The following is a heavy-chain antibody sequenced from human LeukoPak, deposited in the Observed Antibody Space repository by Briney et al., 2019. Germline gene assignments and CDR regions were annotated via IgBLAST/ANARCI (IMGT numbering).Heavy chain of an antibody. CDR3: ARGLSLCDGDCYSRAWFDY. CDR2: INHSGST. Sequence: SETLSLTCAVYGGSFSGYYWSWVRQPPGKGLEWIGEINHSGSTNYNPSLKSRVTISVDTSKNQFSLKLSSVTAADTAVYFCARGLSLCDGDCYSRAWFDYLRQG. D-gene: IGHD2-21*02. J-gene: IGHJ4*02. V-gene: IGHV4-34*01. CDR1: GGSFSGYY.